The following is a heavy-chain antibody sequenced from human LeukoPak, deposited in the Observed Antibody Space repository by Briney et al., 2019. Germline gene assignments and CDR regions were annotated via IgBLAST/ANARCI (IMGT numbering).Heavy chain of an antibody. J-gene: IGHJ6*02. D-gene: IGHD5-12*01. Sequence: ASVKVSCKASGYTFTSYGISWVRQAPGQGLEWMGWISAYNGNTNYAQKLQGRVTMTTDTSTSTAYMELRSLRSDDTAVYYCARDSRYSGSPFGMDVWGQGTTVTVSS. CDR3: ARDSRYSGSPFGMDV. CDR1: GYTFTSYG. CDR2: ISAYNGNT. V-gene: IGHV1-18*01.